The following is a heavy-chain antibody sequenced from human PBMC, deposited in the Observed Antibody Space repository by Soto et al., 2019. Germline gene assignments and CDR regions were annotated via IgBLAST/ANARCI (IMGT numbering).Heavy chain of an antibody. Sequence: PGGSLRLSCAASGFSFRIYAMNWVCQAPGKGLEWVSVISGSGGSTYYADSVKGRFTISRDSSKNTLYLQMNSLRAEDTAIYYCAKGNSWSPALVLDIWGQGTMVTVSS. CDR3: AKGNSWSPALVLDI. CDR2: ISGSGGST. V-gene: IGHV3-23*01. CDR1: GFSFRIYA. J-gene: IGHJ3*02. D-gene: IGHD1-7*01.